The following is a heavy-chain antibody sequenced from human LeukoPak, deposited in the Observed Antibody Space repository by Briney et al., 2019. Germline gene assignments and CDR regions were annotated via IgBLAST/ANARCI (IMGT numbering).Heavy chain of an antibody. J-gene: IGHJ4*02. CDR2: INHSGST. V-gene: IGHV4-34*01. Sequence: PSETLSLTCAVYGGSFSGYYWSWIRQPPGKGLEWIGEINHSGSTNYNPSLKSRVTISVDTSKNQFSLKLSSVTAADTAVYYCARGQSRLTGYYLRSNYFDYWGQGTLVTVSS. CDR1: GGSFSGYY. CDR3: ARGQSRLTGYYLRSNYFDY. D-gene: IGHD3-9*01.